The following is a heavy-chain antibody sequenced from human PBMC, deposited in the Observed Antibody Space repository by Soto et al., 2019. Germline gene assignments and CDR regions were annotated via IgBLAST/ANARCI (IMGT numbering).Heavy chain of an antibody. Sequence: GGSLRLSCVASGFTLSTYAMSWVRQAPGKGLEWVSALTPSGGETYYADSVKGRFTISRDNSMNALYLQMTSLRIEDTAVYYCAHPRGYGVFDAYDIWGQGTMVPVSS. J-gene: IGHJ3*02. V-gene: IGHV3-23*01. CDR2: LTPSGGET. CDR3: AHPRGYGVFDAYDI. CDR1: GFTLSTYA. D-gene: IGHD4-17*01.